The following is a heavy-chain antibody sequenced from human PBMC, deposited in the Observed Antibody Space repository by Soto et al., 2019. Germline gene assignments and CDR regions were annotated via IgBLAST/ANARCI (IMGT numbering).Heavy chain of an antibody. Sequence: GGSLRLSCAASGFTFSSYWMSWVRQAPGKGLEWVANIKQDGSEKYYVDSVKGRFTISRDNSKNTLYLQMNSLRAEDTAVYYCAKEARYPFDYWGQGTLVTVSS. CDR2: IKQDGSEK. V-gene: IGHV3-7*03. CDR3: AKEARYPFDY. CDR1: GFTFSSYW. J-gene: IGHJ4*02. D-gene: IGHD1-26*01.